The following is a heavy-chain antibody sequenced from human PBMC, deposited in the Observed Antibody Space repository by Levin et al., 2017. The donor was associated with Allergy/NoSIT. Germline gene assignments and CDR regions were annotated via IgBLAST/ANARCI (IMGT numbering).Heavy chain of an antibody. CDR3: ERALRVDRSSSLYYYMDV. J-gene: IGHJ6*03. CDR2: MNPNSGNA. Sequence: ASVKVSCKASGYTFISYDINWVRQATGQGLEWMGWMNPNSGNAGYAQKFQGRATMTRDTSKNTVFMELSSLRSDDTAVYFCERALRVDRSSSLYYYMDVWGKGTTVTVSS. CDR1: GYTFISYD. V-gene: IGHV1-8*01. D-gene: IGHD2-15*01.